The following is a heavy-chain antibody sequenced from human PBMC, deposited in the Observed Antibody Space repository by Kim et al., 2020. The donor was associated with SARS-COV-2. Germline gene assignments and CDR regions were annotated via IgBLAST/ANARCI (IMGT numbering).Heavy chain of an antibody. CDR3: ATFTGGWLYPRDH. CDR1: GYNLSELA. J-gene: IGHJ4*02. Sequence: ASVKVSCKVSGYNLSELAIHWVRQAPGGGLEWMGGFDPEEGESIYAQTFQGRVTMTEDTPTDTAYLDLRSLTSEDTATYYCATFTGGWLYPRDHWGQGTLVTVSS. CDR2: FDPEEGES. D-gene: IGHD2-21*01. V-gene: IGHV1-24*01.